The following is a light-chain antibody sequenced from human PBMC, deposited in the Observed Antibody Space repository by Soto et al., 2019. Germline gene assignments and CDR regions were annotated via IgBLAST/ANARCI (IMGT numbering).Light chain of an antibody. CDR2: SNN. CDR1: SSNIGSNT. CDR3: AAWDDSLNGRYV. V-gene: IGLV1-44*01. Sequence: QLVLTQPPSASGTPGQRVTISCSGSSSNIGSNTVNWYQQLPGTAPKLLIYSNNHRPSGVPDRFSGSKSGTSASLAISGLQSEDEADYYCAAWDDSLNGRYVFGTGTKLTVL. J-gene: IGLJ1*01.